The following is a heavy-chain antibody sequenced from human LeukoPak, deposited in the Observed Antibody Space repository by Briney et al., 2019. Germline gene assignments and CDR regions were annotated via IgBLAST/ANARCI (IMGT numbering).Heavy chain of an antibody. Sequence: ASVKVSCKASGGTFSSQTFTWVRQAPAQGLRWMGVSIPTYGTPHYAQEFQGRLSIATDGYTNKASMDLTALTLSDTDVYVCGWACCKPGSCLWYFDYWGQGTLVTVSS. CDR2: SIPTYGTP. V-gene: IGHV1-69*05. CDR3: GWACCKPGSCLWYFDY. J-gene: IGHJ4*02. CDR1: GGTFSSQT. D-gene: IGHD2-15*01.